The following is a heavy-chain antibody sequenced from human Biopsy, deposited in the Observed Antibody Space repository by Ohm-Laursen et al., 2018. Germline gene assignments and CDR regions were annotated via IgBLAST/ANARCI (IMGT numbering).Heavy chain of an antibody. CDR3: ARHAPSYSGSYWRYFDL. D-gene: IGHD1-26*01. V-gene: IGHV4-59*08. Sequence: SDTLSLTWSVYVGSFSGYYWSWIRQPPGKGLEWIGYIYYTGSTNYNPSLKSRVTISVDTSMNHLSLRLTSVTAADTAVYYCARHAPSYSGSYWRYFDLWGRGTLVTVSS. CDR2: IYYTGST. CDR1: VGSFSGYY. J-gene: IGHJ2*01.